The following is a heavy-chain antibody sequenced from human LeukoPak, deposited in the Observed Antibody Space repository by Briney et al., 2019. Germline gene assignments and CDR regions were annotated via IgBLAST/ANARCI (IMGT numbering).Heavy chain of an antibody. CDR3: ASSLGGYSYGFDY. Sequence: PGGSLRLSCEASGFIFSSYWMGWVRQAPGKGLEWVANIKQDGSEKYYVDSVKGRFTISRDNAKKSLYVQMNSLRAEDTAVYYCASSLGGYSYGFDYWGQGTLVTVSS. V-gene: IGHV3-7*03. CDR2: IKQDGSEK. D-gene: IGHD5-12*01. J-gene: IGHJ4*02. CDR1: GFIFSSYW.